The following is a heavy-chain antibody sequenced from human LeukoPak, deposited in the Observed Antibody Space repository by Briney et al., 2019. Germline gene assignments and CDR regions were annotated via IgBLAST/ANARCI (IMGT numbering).Heavy chain of an antibody. CDR3: AREGTWYYDSSGYRDAFDI. D-gene: IGHD3-22*01. Sequence: PGGSLRLSCAASGFTFSSYSMNWVRQAPGKGLEWVSSISSSSSYIYYADSVKGRFTISRDNAKNSLYLQMNSLRAQDTAVYYCAREGTWYYDSSGYRDAFDIWGQGTMVTVSS. CDR2: ISSSSSYI. CDR1: GFTFSSYS. J-gene: IGHJ3*02. V-gene: IGHV3-21*01.